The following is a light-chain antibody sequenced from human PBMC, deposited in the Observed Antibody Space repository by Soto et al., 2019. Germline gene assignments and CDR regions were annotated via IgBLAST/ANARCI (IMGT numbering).Light chain of an antibody. J-gene: IGLJ1*01. CDR2: YDS. Sequence: SYELPQPPSLSVAPGRTARITCGGNNIGSKSVHWYQQKPGQAPVLVIYYDSDRPSGIPERFSGSNSGNTATLTISRVEAGDEADYYCQVWDSSSDHPVFGTGTKVTVL. CDR1: NIGSKS. CDR3: QVWDSSSDHPV. V-gene: IGLV3-21*04.